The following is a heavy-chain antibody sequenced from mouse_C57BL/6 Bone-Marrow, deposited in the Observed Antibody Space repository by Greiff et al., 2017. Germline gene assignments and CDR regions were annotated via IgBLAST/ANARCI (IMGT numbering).Heavy chain of an antibody. CDR2: IRTGGGT. V-gene: IGHV2-9-1*01. CDR1: GFSLTSYA. J-gene: IGHJ3*01. CDR3: ARLYYGSSWGLAY. D-gene: IGHD1-1*01. Sequence: VKLQESGPGLVAPSQSLSITCTVSGFSLTSYAISWVRQPPGKGLEWLGVIRTGGGTNYNSALKSRLSISKDNSKSQVFLKMSSLQTDDTARYYCARLYYGSSWGLAYWGQGTLVTVSA.